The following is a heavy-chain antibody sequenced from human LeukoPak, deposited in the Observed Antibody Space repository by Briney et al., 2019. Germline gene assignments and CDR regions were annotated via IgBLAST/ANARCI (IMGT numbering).Heavy chain of an antibody. D-gene: IGHD6-19*01. CDR1: GGTFSSYA. Sequence: SVKVSCKASGGTFSSYAISWVRQAPGQGLEWMGGIIPIFVTANYAQKFQGSVTITTDESTSTAYMELSSLRSEDTAVYYCASPYSSGWYYFDYWGQGTLVTVSS. V-gene: IGHV1-69*05. J-gene: IGHJ4*02. CDR2: IIPIFVTA. CDR3: ASPYSSGWYYFDY.